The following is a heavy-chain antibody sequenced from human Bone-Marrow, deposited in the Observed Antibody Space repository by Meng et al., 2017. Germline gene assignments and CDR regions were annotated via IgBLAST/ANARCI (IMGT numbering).Heavy chain of an antibody. Sequence: SLKISCAASGFTFDDYAMHWVRQAPGKGLEWVSGIRWNSGSIGYADSVKGRFTISRDNAKNSLYLQMNSLRAEDTALYYCATRMIAAAGTGVPDYWGQGTLVTVSS. J-gene: IGHJ4*02. D-gene: IGHD6-13*01. CDR2: IRWNSGSI. CDR3: ATRMIAAAGTGVPDY. V-gene: IGHV3-9*01. CDR1: GFTFDDYA.